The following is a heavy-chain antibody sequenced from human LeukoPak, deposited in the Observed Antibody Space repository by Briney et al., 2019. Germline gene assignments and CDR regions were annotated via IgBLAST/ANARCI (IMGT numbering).Heavy chain of an antibody. V-gene: IGHV3-53*01. CDR2: IYSGGST. J-gene: IGHJ6*02. Sequence: GGSLRLSCAASGFTVSSNYMSWVRQAPGKGLEPVSVIYSGGSTYYADSVKGRFTISRDNSKNTLYLQVNSLRAEDTAVYYCARARTYYYDSSGYVYYYYGMDVWGQGTTVTVSS. CDR3: ARARTYYYDSSGYVYYYYGMDV. D-gene: IGHD3-22*01. CDR1: GFTVSSNY.